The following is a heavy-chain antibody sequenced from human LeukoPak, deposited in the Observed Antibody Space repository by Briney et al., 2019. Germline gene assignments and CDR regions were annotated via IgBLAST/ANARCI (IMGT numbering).Heavy chain of an antibody. CDR1: GYTFTVHY. CDR3: ARDWRVGYCPIPRCAIGYWFDS. D-gene: IGHD2-8*01. V-gene: IGHV1-2*06. CDR2: ITPNTGDT. Sequence: ASVKVSCKTSGYTFTVHYLHWVRQAPGQGLEWMGQITPNTGDTHYAQKFQGRVTLTRDTSINTAYMELSGLRSDDTAMYYCARDWRVGYCPIPRCAIGYWFDSWGQGTLVTVSS. J-gene: IGHJ5*01.